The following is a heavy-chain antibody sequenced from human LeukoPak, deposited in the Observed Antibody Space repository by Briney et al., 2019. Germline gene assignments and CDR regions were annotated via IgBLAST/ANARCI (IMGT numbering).Heavy chain of an antibody. CDR2: ISSSGSTI. V-gene: IGHV3-48*03. Sequence: PGGSLRLSCAASGFTFSSYEMNWVRQAPGKGLEWASYISSSGSTIYSADSVKGRFTISRDNAKNSLYLQMNSLRAEDTAIYYCARDTASLWDPMDVWGKGTTVTISS. D-gene: IGHD5-18*01. CDR1: GFTFSSYE. J-gene: IGHJ6*03. CDR3: ARDTASLWDPMDV.